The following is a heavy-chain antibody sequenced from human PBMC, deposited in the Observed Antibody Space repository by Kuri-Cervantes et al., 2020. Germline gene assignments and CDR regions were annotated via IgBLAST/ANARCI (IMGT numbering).Heavy chain of an antibody. D-gene: IGHD3-3*01. CDR2: IYYSGST. CDR1: GGPFSGHY. CDR3: ARRYYDFWSGYYLNPFDY. J-gene: IGHJ4*02. V-gene: IGHV4-39*01. Sequence: SETLSLTCAVYGGPFSGHYWGWIRQPPGKGLEWIGSIYYSGSTYYNPSLKSRVAISVDTSKNQFSLKLSSVTAADTAVYYCARRYYDFWSGYYLNPFDYWGQGTLVTVSS.